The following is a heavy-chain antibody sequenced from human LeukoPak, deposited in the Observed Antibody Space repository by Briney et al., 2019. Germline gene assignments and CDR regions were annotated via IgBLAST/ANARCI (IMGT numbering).Heavy chain of an antibody. Sequence: GGSLRLSCAASGLTFRTYAMSWVRQAPGKGLEWVSGISWNSGSIGYADSVKGRFTISRDNAKDSLYLQMNSLRAEDTAVYYCAELGITMIGGVWGKGTTVTISS. J-gene: IGHJ6*04. CDR2: ISWNSGSI. CDR3: AELGITMIGGV. V-gene: IGHV3-20*04. D-gene: IGHD3-10*02. CDR1: GLTFRTYA.